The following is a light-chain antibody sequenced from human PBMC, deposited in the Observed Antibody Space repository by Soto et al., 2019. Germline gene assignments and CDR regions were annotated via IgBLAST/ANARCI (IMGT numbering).Light chain of an antibody. J-gene: IGKJ3*01. CDR1: QSVSSSY. CDR2: GAS. CDR3: QQFGSSPLFT. V-gene: IGKV3-20*01. Sequence: EIVLTQSPGTLSLSPGERATLSCRASQSVSSSYLAWYQQKPGQAPRLLIYGASSRATGIPDRFSGSGSGTDFTLTISRLEPDAFAVYYCQQFGSSPLFTFGPGTKVDVK.